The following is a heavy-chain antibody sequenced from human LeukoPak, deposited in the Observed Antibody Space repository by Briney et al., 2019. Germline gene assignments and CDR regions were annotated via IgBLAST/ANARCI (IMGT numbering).Heavy chain of an antibody. D-gene: IGHD2-2*01. CDR1: GFTFSSYS. V-gene: IGHV3-21*01. CDR2: ISSSSSYI. Sequence: PGGSLRLSCAASGFTFSSYSMNWVRQAPGKGLEWVSSISSSSSYIYYADSVKGRFTISRDNAKNSLYLQMNSLRAEDTAVYYCARLLTAAETDCSGTSCNRDYWGQGTLVTVSS. CDR3: ARLLTAAETDCSGTSCNRDY. J-gene: IGHJ4*02.